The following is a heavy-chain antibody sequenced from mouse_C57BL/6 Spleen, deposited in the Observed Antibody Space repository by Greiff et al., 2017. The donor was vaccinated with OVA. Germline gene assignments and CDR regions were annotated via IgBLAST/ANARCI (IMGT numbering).Heavy chain of an antibody. D-gene: IGHD2-4*01. CDR2: INPNNGGT. J-gene: IGHJ3*01. CDR1: GYTFTDYN. Sequence: EVQLQQSGPELVKPGASVKIPCKASGYTFTDYNMDWVKQSHGKSLEWIGDINPNNGGTIYNQKFKGKATLTVDKSSSTAYMELRSLTSEDTAVYYCALYYDYDWFAYWGQGTLVTVSA. V-gene: IGHV1-18*01. CDR3: ALYYDYDWFAY.